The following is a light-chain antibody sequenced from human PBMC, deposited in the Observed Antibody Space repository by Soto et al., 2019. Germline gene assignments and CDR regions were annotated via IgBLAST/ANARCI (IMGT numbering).Light chain of an antibody. CDR1: QSVNSNY. Sequence: EIVLTQSPGTLSLSPGERATLSCRASQSVNSNYLAWYQRKPGQAPRLLIYGASNRATDIPYRFSASGSGTDFPLTITRLEAEDFAVYYCQQYESTPPTFGQGTNVEVK. CDR2: GAS. V-gene: IGKV3-20*01. CDR3: QQYESTPPT. J-gene: IGKJ1*01.